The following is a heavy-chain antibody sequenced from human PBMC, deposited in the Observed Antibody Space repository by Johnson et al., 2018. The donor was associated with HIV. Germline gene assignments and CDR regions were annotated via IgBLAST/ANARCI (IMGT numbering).Heavy chain of an antibody. CDR3: AKPRQPSDAFDI. D-gene: IGHD6-13*01. V-gene: IGHV3-30*18. CDR2: ISFAGNNK. Sequence: QVQLVESGGGVVQPGRSLRLSCAASGFTFSNFGFHWVRQAPGKGLEWVAAISFAGNNKYYVDSVKGRFTISRENSKNMLYLQMNSLRAEDTAVYYCAKPRQPSDAFDIWGQGTMVTVSS. J-gene: IGHJ3*02. CDR1: GFTFSNFG.